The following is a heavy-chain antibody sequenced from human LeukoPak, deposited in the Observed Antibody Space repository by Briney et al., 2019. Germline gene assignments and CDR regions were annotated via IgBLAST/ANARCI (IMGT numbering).Heavy chain of an antibody. CDR2: ISGSGGTT. CDR3: AKGAYDSGGYPPVTPDH. D-gene: IGHD3-10*01. J-gene: IGHJ4*02. CDR1: GFTFSSFA. V-gene: IGHV3-23*01. Sequence: GGSLRLSRAASGFTFSSFAMSWVRQAPGKGLEWVSAISGSGGTTYYADSLKGRFSISRDNSKSTLFLQMSSLRVEDTAVYYCAKGAYDSGGYPPVTPDHGGQGTLVTVSS.